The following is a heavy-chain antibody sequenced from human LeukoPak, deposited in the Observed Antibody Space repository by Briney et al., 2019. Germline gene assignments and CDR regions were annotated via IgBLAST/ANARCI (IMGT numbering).Heavy chain of an antibody. J-gene: IGHJ4*02. CDR2: INHSGST. Sequence: SETLSLTCAVYGGSFSGYYWSWIRQPPGKGLEWIGEINHSGSTNYNPSLKSRVTISVDTSKNQFSLKLSSVTAADTAVYYCARGHGSSSSQRYYYSDYWGQGTLVTVSS. V-gene: IGHV4-34*01. D-gene: IGHD6-6*01. CDR1: GGSFSGYY. CDR3: ARGHGSSSSQRYYYSDY.